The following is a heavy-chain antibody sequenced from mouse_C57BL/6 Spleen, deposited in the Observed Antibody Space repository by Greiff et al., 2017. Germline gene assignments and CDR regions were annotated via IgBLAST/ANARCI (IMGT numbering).Heavy chain of an antibody. Sequence: VQLQQSGAELVKPGASVKISCKASGYAFSSYWMNWVKQRPGKGLEWIGQIYPGDGDTNYNGKFKGKATLTADKSSSTAYMQLSSLTSEDSAVYFCARGRLGDYAMDYWGQGTSVTVSS. CDR2: IYPGDGDT. V-gene: IGHV1-80*01. D-gene: IGHD6-2*01. J-gene: IGHJ4*01. CDR3: ARGRLGDYAMDY. CDR1: GYAFSSYW.